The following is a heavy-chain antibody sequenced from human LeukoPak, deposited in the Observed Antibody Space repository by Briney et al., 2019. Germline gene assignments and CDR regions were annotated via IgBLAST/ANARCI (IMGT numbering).Heavy chain of an antibody. CDR2: IYHSGST. V-gene: IGHV4-38-2*01. Sequence: PSETLSLTCAVSGYSISSGYYWGWIRQPPGKGLEWIGNIYHSGSTYYNPSLKSRVTISVDTSKNQFSLKLSSVTAADTAVYYCTRPCYYDSSGSPDYWGQGTLVTVSS. CDR3: TRPCYYDSSGSPDY. J-gene: IGHJ4*02. CDR1: GYSISSGYY. D-gene: IGHD3-22*01.